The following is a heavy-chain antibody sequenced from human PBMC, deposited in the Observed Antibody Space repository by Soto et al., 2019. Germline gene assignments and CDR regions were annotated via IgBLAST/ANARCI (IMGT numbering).Heavy chain of an antibody. CDR3: AKGRTNYYDSSGDLILLYFDY. V-gene: IGHV3-43*01. Sequence: GGSLRLSCAASGFTFDDYTMHWVRQAPGKGLEWVSLISWDGGSTYYADSVKGRFTISRDNSKNSLYLQMNSLRTEDTALYYCAKGRTNYYDSSGDLILLYFDYWGQGTLVTGSS. CDR1: GFTFDDYT. D-gene: IGHD3-22*01. J-gene: IGHJ4*02. CDR2: ISWDGGST.